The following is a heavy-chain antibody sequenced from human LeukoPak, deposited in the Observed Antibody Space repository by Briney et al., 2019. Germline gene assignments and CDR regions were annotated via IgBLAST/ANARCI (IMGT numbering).Heavy chain of an antibody. Sequence: GGSLRLSCAASGFTFSSYWMSWVRQAPGKGLEWVANIKQDGSEKYYVDSVKGRFTISRDNAKNSLYLQMNSLRAEDTAVYYCARARSCTNGVCYSLYYFVYWGQGTLVTVSS. V-gene: IGHV3-7*05. D-gene: IGHD2-8*01. CDR3: ARARSCTNGVCYSLYYFVY. CDR1: GFTFSSYW. J-gene: IGHJ4*02. CDR2: IKQDGSEK.